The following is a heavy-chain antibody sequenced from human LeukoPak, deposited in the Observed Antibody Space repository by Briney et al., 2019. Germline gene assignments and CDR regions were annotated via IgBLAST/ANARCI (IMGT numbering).Heavy chain of an antibody. D-gene: IGHD3-22*01. CDR2: ISSSSSTI. CDR1: GFIFDDYA. V-gene: IGHV3-48*04. J-gene: IGHJ4*02. Sequence: GGSLRLSCAASGFIFDDYAMHWVRQTPGKGLEWVSYISSSSSTIYYADSVKGRFTISRDNAKNSLYLQMNSLRAEDTAVYYCARPETTYYYDSSGYYFDYWGQGTLVTVSS. CDR3: ARPETTYYYDSSGYYFDY.